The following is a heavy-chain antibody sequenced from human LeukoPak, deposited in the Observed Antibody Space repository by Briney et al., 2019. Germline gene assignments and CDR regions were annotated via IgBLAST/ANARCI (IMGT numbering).Heavy chain of an antibody. V-gene: IGHV3-21*01. CDR3: ARVEILTGYYTTDY. D-gene: IGHD3-9*01. J-gene: IGHJ4*02. CDR2: ISSSSSYI. CDR1: GFTLSSYS. Sequence: GGSLRLSCAASGFTLSSYSMNWVRQAPGKGLEWVLSISSSSSYIYYADSVKGRFTISRDNAKNSLYLQMNSLRAEDTAVYYCARVEILTGYYTTDYWGQGTLVTVSS.